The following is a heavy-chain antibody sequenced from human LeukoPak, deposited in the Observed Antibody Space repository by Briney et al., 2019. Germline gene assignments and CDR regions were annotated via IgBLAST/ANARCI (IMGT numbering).Heavy chain of an antibody. V-gene: IGHV1-3*01. J-gene: IGHJ6*02. Sequence: ASVKVSCKASGYTFTSYYMHWVRQAPGQRLEWMGWINAGNGNTKYSQKFQGRVTITRDTSASTAYMELSSLRSEDTAVYYCARDLAGYCSSTSCYDLYYYYGMDVWGQGTTVTVSS. CDR1: GYTFTSYY. CDR3: ARDLAGYCSSTSCYDLYYYYGMDV. CDR2: INAGNGNT. D-gene: IGHD2-2*03.